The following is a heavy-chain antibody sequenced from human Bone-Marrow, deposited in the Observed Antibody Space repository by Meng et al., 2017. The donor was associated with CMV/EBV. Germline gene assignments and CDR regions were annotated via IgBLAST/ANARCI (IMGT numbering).Heavy chain of an antibody. CDR1: GYSFTSYW. CDR2: IYPGDSDT. Sequence: GESLKISCKGSGYSFTSYWIGWVRQIPGKGLDWMGSIYPGDSDTRYSPSFQGQVTISADKSISTAYLQWSSLKASDTAMYYCARQKKTPITIFGGTYYYCGMDVWRQGTTVTVSS. D-gene: IGHD3-3*01. CDR3: ARQKKTPITIFGGTYYYCGMDV. V-gene: IGHV5-51*01. J-gene: IGHJ6*02.